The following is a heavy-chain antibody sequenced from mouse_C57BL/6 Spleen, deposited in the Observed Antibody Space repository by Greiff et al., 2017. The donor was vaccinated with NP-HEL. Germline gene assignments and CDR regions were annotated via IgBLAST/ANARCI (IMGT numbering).Heavy chain of an antibody. D-gene: IGHD2-1*01. CDR3: AMGGNYRRDYAMDY. J-gene: IGHJ4*01. Sequence: QVQLQQSGAELVKPGASVKVSCKASGYTFTSYWMHWVKQRPGQGLEWIGRIHPSDSDTNYNQKFKGKATLTVDKSSSTAYMQLSSLTSEDSAVYYCAMGGNYRRDYAMDYWGQGTSVTVSS. CDR2: IHPSDSDT. CDR1: GYTFTSYW. V-gene: IGHV1-74*01.